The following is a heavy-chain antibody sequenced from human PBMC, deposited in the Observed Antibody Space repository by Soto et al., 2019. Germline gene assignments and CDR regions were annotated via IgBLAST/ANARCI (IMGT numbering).Heavy chain of an antibody. CDR2: IYHTGST. D-gene: IGHD3-10*01. V-gene: IGHV4-31*03. Sequence: QVHLQESGPGLVKPSQTLSLTCSVSGDSMTTIGYYWSWVRQHPGKGLEWIGYIYHTGSTYYNPSIKSRVTISLDTSKQQFSLNLTSVTAADTAVYYCSRLRDTYFFDSWGQGTLVTVSS. CDR1: GDSMTTIGYY. J-gene: IGHJ4*02. CDR3: SRLRDTYFFDS.